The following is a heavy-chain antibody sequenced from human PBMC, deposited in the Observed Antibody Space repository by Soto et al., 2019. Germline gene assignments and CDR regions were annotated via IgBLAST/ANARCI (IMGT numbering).Heavy chain of an antibody. J-gene: IGHJ4*02. D-gene: IGHD1-20*01. CDR1: GFTFSDYG. V-gene: IGHV3-30*03. Sequence: QVQLVESGGGVVQRGRSLRVSCAASGFTFSDYGIYWVRQAPGKGLEWVALISYDGNNREYGDSVKGRFTISRDNSKNTLYLQMNSLRVEDTAVYYCTFGDNSFDYWGQGTLVTVSS. CDR2: ISYDGNNR. CDR3: TFGDNSFDY.